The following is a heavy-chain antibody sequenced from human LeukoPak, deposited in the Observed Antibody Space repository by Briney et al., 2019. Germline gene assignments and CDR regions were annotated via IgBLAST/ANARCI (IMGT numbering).Heavy chain of an antibody. CDR1: GGSISSSSYY. Sequence: LSLTCTVSGGSISSSSYYWGWIRQAPGKGLEWVAYISGTGRTTNYADSVKGRFTISRDNAKNSLYLQMNSLRDEDTAVYYCASSGTYRFDYWGQGTLVTVSS. V-gene: IGHV3-11*04. CDR3: ASSGTYRFDY. CDR2: ISGTGRTT. D-gene: IGHD1-26*01. J-gene: IGHJ4*02.